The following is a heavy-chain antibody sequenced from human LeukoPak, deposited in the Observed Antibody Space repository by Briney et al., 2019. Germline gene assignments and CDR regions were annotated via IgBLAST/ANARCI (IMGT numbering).Heavy chain of an antibody. CDR1: GFTVSSNY. Sequence: PGGSLRLSCAASGFTVSSNYMSWVRQAPGKGLEWVSVIYSGGSTYYADSVKGRLTISRDNSKNTLYLQMNSLRAEDTAVYYCARISMISNYYYYYMDVWGKGTTVTVSS. CDR2: IYSGGST. D-gene: IGHD3/OR15-3a*01. V-gene: IGHV3-53*01. J-gene: IGHJ6*03. CDR3: ARISMISNYYYYYMDV.